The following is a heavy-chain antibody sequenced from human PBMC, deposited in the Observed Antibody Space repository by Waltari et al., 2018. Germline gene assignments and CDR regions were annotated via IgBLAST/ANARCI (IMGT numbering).Heavy chain of an antibody. CDR2: IYYSGST. V-gene: IGHV4-59*01. CDR3: ARDKAGSAGY. CDR1: GGSISSYY. Sequence: QVQLQESGPGLVKPSETLSLTCTVSGGSISSYYWSWIRQPPGKGLEWIGYIYYSGSTNYNPSLKSRVTISVDTSKNPCSLKLSSVTAADTAVYYCARDKAGSAGYWGQGTLVTVSS. D-gene: IGHD6-25*01. J-gene: IGHJ4*02.